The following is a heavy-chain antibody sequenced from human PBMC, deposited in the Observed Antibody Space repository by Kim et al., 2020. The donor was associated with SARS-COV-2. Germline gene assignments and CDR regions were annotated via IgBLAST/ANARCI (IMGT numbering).Heavy chain of an antibody. Sequence: GGSLRLSCAASGFSFSGYGMSWVRQAPGKWLQWVSTISNNAGDTYYADSVKGRLTISRDNSKNTLYLQMNSLRADDTAVYYCAKAVYSHGLFDFWGQGSLVTVSS. J-gene: IGHJ4*02. V-gene: IGHV3-23*01. D-gene: IGHD3-10*01. CDR3: AKAVYSHGLFDF. CDR1: GFSFSGYG. CDR2: ISNNAGDT.